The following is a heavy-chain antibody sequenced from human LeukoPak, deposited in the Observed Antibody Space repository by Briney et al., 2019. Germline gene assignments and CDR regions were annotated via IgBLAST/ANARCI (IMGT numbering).Heavy chain of an antibody. CDR3: GMSGDRVPLQDDVFDV. J-gene: IGHJ3*01. CDR1: GYSFTSYC. Sequence: GESLKISCKVSGYSFTSYCIGWVRQMPGKGLEWMGIVYPGDSGPTYSPSFQGQVTISVDKSINTAYLQWSSLQASDTAMYYCGMSGDRVPLQDDVFDVWGQGTMVTVST. CDR2: VYPGDSGP. V-gene: IGHV5-51*01. D-gene: IGHD1-26*01.